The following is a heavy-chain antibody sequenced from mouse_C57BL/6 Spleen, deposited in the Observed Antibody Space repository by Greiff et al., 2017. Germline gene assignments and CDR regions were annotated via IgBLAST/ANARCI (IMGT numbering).Heavy chain of an antibody. J-gene: IGHJ3*01. V-gene: IGHV1-80*01. D-gene: IGHD3-2*02. Sequence: VKLMESGAELVKPGASVQISCKASGYAFSSYWMNWVKQRPGKGLVWIGQIYPGDGDTTYNGKFKGKATLTADKSPSTAYMQLSSLTSDDSAVYFCARDSSGYVGFADWGQGTLVTVSA. CDR2: IYPGDGDT. CDR3: ARDSSGYVGFAD. CDR1: GYAFSSYW.